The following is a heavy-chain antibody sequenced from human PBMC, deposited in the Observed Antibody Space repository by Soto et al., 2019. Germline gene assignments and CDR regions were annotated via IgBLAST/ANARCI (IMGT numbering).Heavy chain of an antibody. J-gene: IGHJ4*02. V-gene: IGHV3-23*01. Sequence: PGGSLRLSCAASGFTFSSYAMNWVRQAPGKGLEWVSTIGGNSDATFYADSVKGRFTISRDNSKNTLYLQMNSLRAEDTAVYYCAKQTWGYAYYFDYWGQGTLVTVSS. D-gene: IGHD5-18*01. CDR3: AKQTWGYAYYFDY. CDR1: GFTFSSYA. CDR2: IGGNSDAT.